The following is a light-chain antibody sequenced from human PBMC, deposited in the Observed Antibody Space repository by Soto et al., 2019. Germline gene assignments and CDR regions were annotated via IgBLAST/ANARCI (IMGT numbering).Light chain of an antibody. V-gene: IGKV1-5*01. Sequence: DIQMTQSPSSLSASVGDRVTITCRASEGISSYLNWYQVKPGTAPKLLIYAASILESGVPSRFSGSGSGTEFTLTISSLQPDDFATYYCQQYNSYSGTFGQGTKVDIK. J-gene: IGKJ1*01. CDR3: QQYNSYSGT. CDR2: AAS. CDR1: EGISSY.